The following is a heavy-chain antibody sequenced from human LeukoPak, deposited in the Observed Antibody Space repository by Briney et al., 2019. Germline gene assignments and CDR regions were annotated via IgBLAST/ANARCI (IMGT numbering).Heavy chain of an antibody. D-gene: IGHD1-1*01. CDR3: ATALLRASTYMDV. J-gene: IGHJ6*03. V-gene: IGHV3-23*01. CDR2: IGVSGST. Sequence: GGSLRLSCAVSGFTFRTYAMKWVRQAPGKGLEWVSGIGVSGSTYYADSVKGRFTISRDNSKNTLFLQINSLRVEGTAVYYCATALLRASTYMDVWGKGTTVTVSS. CDR1: GFTFRTYA.